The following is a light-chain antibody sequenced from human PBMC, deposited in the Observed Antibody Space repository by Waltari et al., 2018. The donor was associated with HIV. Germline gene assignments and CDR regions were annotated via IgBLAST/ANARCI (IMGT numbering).Light chain of an antibody. J-gene: IGLJ2*01. CDR3: QAWDSDTVI. Sequence: SYELTQPPSGSWSPGQTATITCSADRLRDRYVWWYQQKAAQSPVLVLYQDNKRPSGTPPRFSGFNAGNTATLTISVTQSLDEADYYCQAWDSDTVIFGGGTTLTVL. CDR1: RLRDRY. V-gene: IGLV3-1*01. CDR2: QDN.